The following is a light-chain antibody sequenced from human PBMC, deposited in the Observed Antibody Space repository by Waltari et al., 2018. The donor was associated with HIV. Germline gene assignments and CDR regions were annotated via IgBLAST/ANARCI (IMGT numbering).Light chain of an antibody. Sequence: PGQKVTISCSGSSSNIGNNYVSWYQQLPGTAPKLLIYDNNKRPSGIPDRFSGSKSGTSATLGITGLQTGDEADYYCGTWDSSLSAGVFGGGTKLTVL. CDR1: SSNIGNNY. V-gene: IGLV1-51*01. CDR3: GTWDSSLSAGV. J-gene: IGLJ3*02. CDR2: DNN.